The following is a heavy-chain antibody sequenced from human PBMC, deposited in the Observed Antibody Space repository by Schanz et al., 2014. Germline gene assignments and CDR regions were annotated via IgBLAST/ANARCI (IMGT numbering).Heavy chain of an antibody. CDR3: AKDHPSSGWPAFDV. CDR2: INGNGGIT. D-gene: IGHD6-19*01. J-gene: IGHJ4*02. Sequence: EVQLLESGGGLVQPGGSLRISCAASGFTFSGYAMSWVRQAPGKGLQWVSAINGNGGITYYADFVKGRFSISRDLSSNTLYLQMNSLRADDSAIYYCAKDHPSSGWPAFDVWGQGTQVTVSS. V-gene: IGHV3-23*01. CDR1: GFTFSGYA.